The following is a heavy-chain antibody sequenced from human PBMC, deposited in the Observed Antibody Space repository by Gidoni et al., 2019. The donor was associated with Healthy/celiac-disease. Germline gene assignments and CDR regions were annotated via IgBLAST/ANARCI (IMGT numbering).Heavy chain of an antibody. CDR3: TRRSGIAAAVVDY. CDR2: IRSKANSYAT. D-gene: IGHD6-13*01. V-gene: IGHV3-73*02. Sequence: EVQLVESGGGLVQPGGSLKLSCAASGFTFIGSAMHWVRQASGKGLEWVGRIRSKANSYATAYAASVKGRFTISRDDSKNTAYLQMNSLKTEDTAVYYCTRRSGIAAAVVDYWGQGTLVTVSS. J-gene: IGHJ4*02. CDR1: GFTFIGSA.